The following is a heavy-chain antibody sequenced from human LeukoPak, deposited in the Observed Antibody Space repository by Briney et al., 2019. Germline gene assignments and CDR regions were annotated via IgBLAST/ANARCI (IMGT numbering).Heavy chain of an antibody. D-gene: IGHD5-24*01. CDR1: GYTFTSYD. Sequence: ASVKVSCKASGYTFTSYDINWVRQATGQGLEWMGWMNPNSGNTGYAQKFQGRVTMTRNTSISTAYMELSSLGSEDTAVYYCARGSNGYNAVDYWGQGTLVTVSS. V-gene: IGHV1-8*01. J-gene: IGHJ4*02. CDR3: ARGSNGYNAVDY. CDR2: MNPNSGNT.